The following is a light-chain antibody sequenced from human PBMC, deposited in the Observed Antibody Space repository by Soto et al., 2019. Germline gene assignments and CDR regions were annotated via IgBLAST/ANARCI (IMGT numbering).Light chain of an antibody. V-gene: IGLV2-8*01. Sequence: QSALTQPPSASGSPGQSVTISCTGTTSDVGGYDYVSWYQQHPGKAPKLMIYEVSKRPSGVPDRFSGSKSGSTASLTVSGLQADDEADYYCSSYAGSNNLVVFGGGTKLTVL. J-gene: IGLJ2*01. CDR3: SSYAGSNNLVV. CDR1: TSDVGGYDY. CDR2: EVS.